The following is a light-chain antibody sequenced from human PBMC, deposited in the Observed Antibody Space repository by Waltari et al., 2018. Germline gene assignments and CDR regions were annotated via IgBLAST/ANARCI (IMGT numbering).Light chain of an antibody. CDR3: MQALQTPFT. V-gene: IGKV2-28*01. J-gene: IGKJ2*01. Sequence: DIVMPQSPLSLPVTPGEPAAISCRSSQSLLHSNGYNYLDWYLQKPGQSPQVLIYLGSNRASGVTDRFSGSGSGTDFTLKISRVEAEDVGVYYCMQALQTPFTFGQGTKLEIK. CDR2: LGS. CDR1: QSLLHSNGYNY.